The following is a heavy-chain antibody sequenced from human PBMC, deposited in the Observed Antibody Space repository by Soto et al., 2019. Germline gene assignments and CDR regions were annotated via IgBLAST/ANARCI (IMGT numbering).Heavy chain of an antibody. CDR1: RGTFSCYA. CDR3: TRGVHIVVVPGYYYGMDV. V-gene: IGHV1-69*13. J-gene: IGHJ6*02. D-gene: IGHD2-2*01. CDR2: IIPIFGTA. Sequence: SSVKVSFRASRGTFSCYAISWVRQAPGQGLEWMGGIIPIFGTANYAQKFQGRVTITADESTSTAYMELSSLRSEDTAVYYCTRGVHIVVVPGYYYGMDVWGQGTTVTVSS.